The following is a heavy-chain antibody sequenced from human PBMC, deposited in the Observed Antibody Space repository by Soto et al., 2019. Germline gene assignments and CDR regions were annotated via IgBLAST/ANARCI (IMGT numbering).Heavy chain of an antibody. V-gene: IGHV3-9*01. J-gene: IGHJ4*02. CDR3: AKDTTPFLAAAGFSY. Sequence: EVQLVESGGGLVQPGRSLRLSCAASGFTFDDYAMHWVRQAPGKGLEWVSGISWNSGSIGYADSVKGRFTISRDNAKNSLYLQMNSLRAEDTALYYCAKDTTPFLAAAGFSYWGQGTLVTVSS. D-gene: IGHD6-13*01. CDR2: ISWNSGSI. CDR1: GFTFDDYA.